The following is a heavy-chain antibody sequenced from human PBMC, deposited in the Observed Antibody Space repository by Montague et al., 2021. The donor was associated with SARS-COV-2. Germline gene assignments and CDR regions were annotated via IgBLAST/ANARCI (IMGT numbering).Heavy chain of an antibody. Sequence: LRLSCAASGFTFSSYAMHWVRQAPGKGLEWVAVISYDGSNKYYADSVKGRFTISRDNSKNTLYLQMNSLRAEDTAVYYCARDFSFWVRGVYYYYGMDVWGQGTTVTVSS. V-gene: IGHV3-30*04. CDR2: ISYDGSNK. CDR3: ARDFSFWVRGVYYYYGMDV. J-gene: IGHJ6*02. D-gene: IGHD3-10*01. CDR1: GFTFSSYA.